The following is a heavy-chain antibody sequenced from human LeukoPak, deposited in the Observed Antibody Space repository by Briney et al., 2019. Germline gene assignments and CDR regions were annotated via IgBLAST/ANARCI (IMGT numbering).Heavy chain of an antibody. CDR2: IYYSGST. J-gene: IGHJ4*02. V-gene: IGHV4-59*08. Sequence: SETLSLTCTVSGGSISSYYWSWIRQPPGKGLEWIGYIYYSGSTNYNPSLKSRVTISVDTSKNQFSLKLSSVTAADTAVYYCARHSPYCSGGSCPYFDYWGQGTLVTVSS. D-gene: IGHD2-15*01. CDR1: GGSISSYY. CDR3: ARHSPYCSGGSCPYFDY.